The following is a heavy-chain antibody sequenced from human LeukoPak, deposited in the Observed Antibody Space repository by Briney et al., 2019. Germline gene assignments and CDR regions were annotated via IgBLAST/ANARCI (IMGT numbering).Heavy chain of an antibody. CDR2: INPNSGGT. V-gene: IGHV1-2*02. J-gene: IGHJ4*02. Sequence: ASVKVSCKASGYTFTGYYMHWVRQAPGQGLEWMGWINPNSGGTNYAQKFQGRVTMTRDTSISTAYMELSRLRSDDTAVYYCAARDSGSYYRGDYWGQGTLVTVSS. CDR3: AARDSGSYYRGDY. D-gene: IGHD1-26*01. CDR1: GYTFTGYY.